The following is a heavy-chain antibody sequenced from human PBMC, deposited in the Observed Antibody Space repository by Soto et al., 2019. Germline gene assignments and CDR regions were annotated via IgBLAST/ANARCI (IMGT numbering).Heavy chain of an antibody. Sequence: SVKVSCKASGGTFSSYAISWVRQAPGQGLEWMGGIIPIFGTANYAQKFQGRVTITADESTSTAYMELSSLRSEDTAVYYCARSAAGKMATIQGENWFDPWGQGTLVTVS. J-gene: IGHJ5*02. CDR2: IIPIFGTA. V-gene: IGHV1-69*13. D-gene: IGHD3-16*01. CDR1: GGTFSSYA. CDR3: ARSAAGKMATIQGENWFDP.